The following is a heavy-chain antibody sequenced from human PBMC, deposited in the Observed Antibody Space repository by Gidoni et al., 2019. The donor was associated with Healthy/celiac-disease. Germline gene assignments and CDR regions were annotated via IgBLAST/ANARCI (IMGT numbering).Heavy chain of an antibody. Sequence: EVQLVESEGGSVQPGRSWRLYCTAYGFTFGDYAMSWFRQAPGKGREWVGFIRSKAYGGTTEYAASVKGRFTISRDDSKSIAYLQMNSLKTEDTAVYYCSGSYYASVFDYWGQGTLVTVSS. D-gene: IGHD1-26*01. V-gene: IGHV3-49*03. CDR2: IRSKAYGGTT. CDR1: GFTFGDYA. CDR3: SGSYYASVFDY. J-gene: IGHJ4*02.